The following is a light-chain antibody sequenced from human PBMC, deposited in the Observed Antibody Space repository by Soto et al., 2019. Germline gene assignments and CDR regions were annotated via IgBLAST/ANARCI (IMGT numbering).Light chain of an antibody. V-gene: IGKV3-15*01. CDR3: QQYYNSVWT. CDR1: QNIYSN. J-gene: IGKJ1*01. Sequence: MVMTQSPAMLSVSPGERATLSCRASQNIYSNVAWYQQRPGQAPKLLIYRASTMATGVPARFSGSESGADFTLTISRLEPEDLAVYYCQQYYNSVWTFGQGTKVDI. CDR2: RAS.